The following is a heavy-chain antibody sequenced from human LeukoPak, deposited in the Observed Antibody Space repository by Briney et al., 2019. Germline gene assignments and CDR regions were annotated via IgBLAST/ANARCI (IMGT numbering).Heavy chain of an antibody. D-gene: IGHD2-21*02. CDR3: ARDLPMTVYGTDV. V-gene: IGHV1-2*02. CDR2: INPNSGGT. Sequence: EASVKVSCKASGYTFTSYYMHWVRQAPGQGLEWMGWINPNSGGTNYAQKFQGRVTMTRDTSISTAYMELSRLRSDDTAVYYCARDLPMTVYGTDVWGQGTTVTVSS. J-gene: IGHJ6*02. CDR1: GYTFTSYY.